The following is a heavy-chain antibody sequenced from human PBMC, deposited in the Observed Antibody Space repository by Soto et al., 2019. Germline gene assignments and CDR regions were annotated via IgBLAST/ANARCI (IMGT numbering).Heavy chain of an antibody. Sequence: QLQLQESGPGLVKPSETLSLTCTVSGGSISSSSYYWGWIRQPPGKGLEWIGSIYYSGSTYYNPSLKSRVTISVDTSKNQFSLKLSSVTAADTAVYYCVRQGSYIWGSYSYYYYMDVWGKGTTVTVSS. CDR1: GGSISSSSYY. V-gene: IGHV4-39*01. J-gene: IGHJ6*03. D-gene: IGHD3-16*01. CDR2: IYYSGST. CDR3: VRQGSYIWGSYSYYYYMDV.